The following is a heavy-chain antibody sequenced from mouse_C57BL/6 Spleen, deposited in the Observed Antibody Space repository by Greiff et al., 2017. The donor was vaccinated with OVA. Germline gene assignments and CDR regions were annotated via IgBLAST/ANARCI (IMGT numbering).Heavy chain of an antibody. CDR3: ARERSYGTLYYFDY. D-gene: IGHD1-1*01. V-gene: IGHV5-16*01. CDR1: GFTFSDYY. CDR2: INYDGSST. J-gene: IGHJ2*01. Sequence: DVHLVESEGGLVQPGSSMKLSCTASGFTFSDYYMAWVRQVPEKGLEWVANINYDGSSTYYLDSLKSRFIISRDNAKNILYLQMSSLKSEDTATYYCARERSYGTLYYFDYWGQGTTLTVSS.